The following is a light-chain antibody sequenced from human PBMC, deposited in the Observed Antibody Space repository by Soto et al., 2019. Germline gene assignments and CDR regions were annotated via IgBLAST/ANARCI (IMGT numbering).Light chain of an antibody. CDR1: QSVSRY. CDR3: QQRSDFLT. Sequence: EIVLTQSPATLSLSPGERATLSCRASQSVSRYLAWFQQKPGQPPRVLIYDASNRATGVPARFSGSGSGTDFTLPISSLEPEDFAVYYCQQRSDFLTFGGGTKVEIK. J-gene: IGKJ4*01. V-gene: IGKV3-11*01. CDR2: DAS.